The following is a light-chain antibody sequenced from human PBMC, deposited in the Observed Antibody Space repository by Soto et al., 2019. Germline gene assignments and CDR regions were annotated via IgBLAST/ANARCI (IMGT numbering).Light chain of an antibody. CDR1: QSVSSY. CDR3: QQYGSSRIT. CDR2: GAS. Sequence: IVLTQSPATLSLSPWERATLSCRASQSVSSYLAWYQQKPGQAPRLLIYGASSRATGIPDRFSGSGSGTDFTLTISRLEPEDFAVYYCQQYGSSRITFGQGTRLEIK. J-gene: IGKJ5*01. V-gene: IGKV3-20*01.